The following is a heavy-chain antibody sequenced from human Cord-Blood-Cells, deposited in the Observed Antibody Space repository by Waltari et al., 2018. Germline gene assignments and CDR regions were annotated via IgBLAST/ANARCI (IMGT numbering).Heavy chain of an antibody. CDR2: IIPIFGTE. Sequence: QVQLVQSGAAVKKPGSSGKVYCKASGGTFNRYDISWVRQAPGQGLVWMGGIIPIFGTENYAQKFQGRVTITADKSTSTAYMELSSLRSEDTAVYYCARAGGRDPLRYFDWLLEDPHFDYWGQGTLVTVSS. CDR3: ARAGGRDPLRYFDWLLEDPHFDY. V-gene: IGHV1-69*06. J-gene: IGHJ4*02. CDR1: GGTFNRYD. D-gene: IGHD3-9*01.